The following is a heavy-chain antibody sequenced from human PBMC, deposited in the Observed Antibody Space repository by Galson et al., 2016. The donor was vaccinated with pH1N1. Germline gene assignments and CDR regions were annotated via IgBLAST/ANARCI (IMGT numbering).Heavy chain of an antibody. CDR2: IIGMFAKT. Sequence: SVKVSCKASGGTFSSFGISWVRQAPGQGPEWMGGIIGMFAKTNYAQKFKGRVTITADELTSTAYMDLSSLTSEDTAVYYCARSPGYMVTALDNWGHGTLVTVSS. V-gene: IGHV1-69*13. D-gene: IGHD2-21*02. J-gene: IGHJ4*01. CDR1: GGTFSSFG. CDR3: ARSPGYMVTALDN.